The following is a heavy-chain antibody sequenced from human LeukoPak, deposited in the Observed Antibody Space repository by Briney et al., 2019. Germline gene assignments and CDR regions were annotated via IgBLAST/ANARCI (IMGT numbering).Heavy chain of an antibody. CDR3: ARADYYDSSGYFDY. D-gene: IGHD3-22*01. Sequence: PGGSLRLSCAASGFTFSSYAMHWVRQAPGKGLEYVSAISSNGGSTYYANSVKGRFTISRDNSKNTLYLQMGSLRAEDMAVYYCARADYYDSSGYFDYWGQGTLVTVSS. V-gene: IGHV3-64*01. J-gene: IGHJ4*02. CDR1: GFTFSSYA. CDR2: ISSNGGST.